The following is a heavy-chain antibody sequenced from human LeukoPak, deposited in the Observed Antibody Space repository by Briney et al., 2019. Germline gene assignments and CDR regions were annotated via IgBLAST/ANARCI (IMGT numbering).Heavy chain of an antibody. J-gene: IGHJ3*02. D-gene: IGHD3-22*01. V-gene: IGHV1-18*04. Sequence: ASVKVSCKASGYTFTGYYMHWVRQAPGQGLEWTGWISAYNGNTNYAQKLQGRVTMTTDTSTSTAYMELRSLRSDDTAVYYCARVPPDYYDSSGYFEPFDIWGQGTMVTVSS. CDR2: ISAYNGNT. CDR1: GYTFTGYY. CDR3: ARVPPDYYDSSGYFEPFDI.